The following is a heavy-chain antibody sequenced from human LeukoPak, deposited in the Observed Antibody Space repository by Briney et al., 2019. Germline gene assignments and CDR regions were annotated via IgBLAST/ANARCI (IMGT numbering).Heavy chain of an antibody. D-gene: IGHD4-17*01. Sequence: GGSLRLSCAASGFTFSSYAMSWVRQAPGKGLEWVSAISGSGGSTYYADSVKGRFTISRDNSKNTLYLQMNSLGAEDTAVYYCAKSSVGRTTVTTYFDYWGQGTLVTVSS. CDR3: AKSSVGRTTVTTYFDY. V-gene: IGHV3-23*01. CDR2: ISGSGGST. CDR1: GFTFSSYA. J-gene: IGHJ4*02.